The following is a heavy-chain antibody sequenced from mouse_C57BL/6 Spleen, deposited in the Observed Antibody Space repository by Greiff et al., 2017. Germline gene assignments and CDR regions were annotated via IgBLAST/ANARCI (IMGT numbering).Heavy chain of an antibody. Sequence: VQLQQSGPELVKPGASVKISCKASGYTFTDYYMNWVKQSHGKSLEWIGDINPNNGGTSYNQKFKGKATLTVDKSSSTAYMELRSRTSEDSAVYYVARFGDLLSNLDYWGQGTTLTVSS. CDR3: ARFGDLLSNLDY. J-gene: IGHJ2*01. D-gene: IGHD2-10*01. V-gene: IGHV1-26*01. CDR2: INPNNGGT. CDR1: GYTFTDYY.